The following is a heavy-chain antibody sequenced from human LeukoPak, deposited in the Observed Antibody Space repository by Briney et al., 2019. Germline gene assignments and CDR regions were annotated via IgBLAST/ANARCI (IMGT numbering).Heavy chain of an antibody. CDR3: ARGGSSYYDILTGSFDY. CDR2: INHSGST. CDR1: GGSFSGYY. Sequence: PSETLSLTCAVYGGSFSGYYWSWIRQPPGKGLEWIGEINHSGSTNYNPSLKSRVTISVDTSKNQFSLKLSSVTAADTAVYYCARGGSSYYDILTGSFDYWGQGTLVTVSS. V-gene: IGHV4-34*01. D-gene: IGHD3-9*01. J-gene: IGHJ4*02.